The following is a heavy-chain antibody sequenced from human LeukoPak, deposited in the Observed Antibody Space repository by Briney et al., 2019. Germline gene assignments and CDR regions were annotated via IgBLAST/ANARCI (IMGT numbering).Heavy chain of an antibody. Sequence: ASVKVSCKASGYTFTSYAMNWVRQAPGQGLEWMGWINTNTGNPTYAQGFIGRFVFSLDTSVSTAYLQISSLKAEDTAVYYCARGRITMVRGVVQYFQHWGQGTLVTVSS. CDR1: GYTFTSYA. D-gene: IGHD3-10*01. CDR2: INTNTGNP. J-gene: IGHJ1*01. CDR3: ARGRITMVRGVVQYFQH. V-gene: IGHV7-4-1*02.